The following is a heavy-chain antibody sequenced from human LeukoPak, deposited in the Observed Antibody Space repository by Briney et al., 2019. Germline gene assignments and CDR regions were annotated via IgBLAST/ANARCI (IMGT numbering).Heavy chain of an antibody. Sequence: GGSLRLSCAASGFTFSSYAMTWVRQAPGKGLEWVSAIRGSGDTTFYADSVKGRFTISRDNSKNTLYLQINSLRAEDTAVYYCAKGKYGSSPRGAFDIWGQGTVVTVSS. J-gene: IGHJ3*02. CDR2: IRGSGDTT. CDR3: AKGKYGSSPRGAFDI. CDR1: GFTFSSYA. D-gene: IGHD6-13*01. V-gene: IGHV3-23*01.